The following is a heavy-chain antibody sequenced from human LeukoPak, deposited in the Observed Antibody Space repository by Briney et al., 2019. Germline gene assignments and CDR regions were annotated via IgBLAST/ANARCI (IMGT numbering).Heavy chain of an antibody. D-gene: IGHD5-18*01. CDR1: GFTFSSYS. Sequence: GGSLRLSCAASGFTFSSYSMNWVRQAPGKGLEWVSYIGSSSSAIYYADSVKGRFTISRDNAKNSLYLQMNSLRAEDTAVYYCARESNWIQLWPDYWGQGTPVSVSS. V-gene: IGHV3-48*04. CDR2: IGSSSSAI. J-gene: IGHJ4*02. CDR3: ARESNWIQLWPDY.